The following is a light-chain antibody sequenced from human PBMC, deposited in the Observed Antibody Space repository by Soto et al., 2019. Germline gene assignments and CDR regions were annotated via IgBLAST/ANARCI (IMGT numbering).Light chain of an antibody. J-gene: IGKJ1*01. CDR1: QSVSGK. CDR3: QQYNDWPWT. V-gene: IGKV3-15*01. CDR2: DAS. Sequence: EIVMTQPPATLSVSPGEGATLSCRASQSVSGKLAWYQHQPGQTHRLLIYDASTRATGIPARFSGSGSGTDFTLTISSLQSEDFAVYYCQQYNDWPWTFGQGTKVEI.